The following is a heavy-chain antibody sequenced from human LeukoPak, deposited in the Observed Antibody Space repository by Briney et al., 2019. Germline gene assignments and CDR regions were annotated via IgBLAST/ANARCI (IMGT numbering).Heavy chain of an antibody. Sequence: GASVKVSCKASGYTFTGYYMHWVRQAPRQGLEWMAWLNPNSGDTDSAQKFQGRVTMTRDTSITTAYLELSSLRSDDTAVYYCARAPAGGPFDNWGQGTLVTVSS. CDR1: GYTFTGYY. V-gene: IGHV1-2*02. CDR3: ARAPAGGPFDN. D-gene: IGHD4-23*01. J-gene: IGHJ4*02. CDR2: LNPNSGDT.